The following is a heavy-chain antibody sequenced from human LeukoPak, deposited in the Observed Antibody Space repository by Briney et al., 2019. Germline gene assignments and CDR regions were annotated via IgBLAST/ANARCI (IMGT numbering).Heavy chain of an antibody. CDR1: GGSISSYY. J-gene: IGHJ4*02. D-gene: IGHD1-1*01. V-gene: IGHV4-59*12. CDR3: ARRGTTGTTPLDY. Sequence: SETLSLACTVSGGSISSYYWSWIRQPPGKGLEWIGYMYYSGSTNYNPSLKSRLAISVDTSMNQFSLKLSSVTAADTAVYYCARRGTTGTTPLDYWGQGTLVTVSS. CDR2: MYYSGST.